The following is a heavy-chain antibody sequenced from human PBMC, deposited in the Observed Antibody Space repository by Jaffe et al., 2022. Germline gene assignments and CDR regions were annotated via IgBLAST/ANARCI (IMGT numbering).Heavy chain of an antibody. CDR1: GYSISSGYY. Sequence: QVQLQESGPGLVKPSETLSLTCAVSGYSISSGYYWGWIRQPPGKGLEWIGSIYHSGSTYYNPSLKSRVTISVDTSKNQFSLKLSSVTAADTAVYYCADGAPKGNYYGSGSYYGFDYWGQGTLVTVSS. D-gene: IGHD3-10*01. CDR3: ADGAPKGNYYGSGSYYGFDY. V-gene: IGHV4-38-2*01. J-gene: IGHJ4*02. CDR2: IYHSGST.